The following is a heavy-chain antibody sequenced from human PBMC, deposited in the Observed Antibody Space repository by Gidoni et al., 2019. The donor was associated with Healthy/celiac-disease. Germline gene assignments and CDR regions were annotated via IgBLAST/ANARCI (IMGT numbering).Heavy chain of an antibody. CDR1: GFTFSNAW. CDR3: TTDTRAYCGGDCDTIWYFDL. J-gene: IGHJ2*01. D-gene: IGHD2-21*02. V-gene: IGHV3-15*01. CDR2: IKSKTDGGTT. Sequence: EVQLVESGGGLVKPGGSLRLSCAASGFTFSNAWMSWVRQAPGKGLEWVGRIKSKTDGGTTDYAAPVKGRFTISRDDSKNTLYLQMNSLKTEDTAVYYCTTDTRAYCGGDCDTIWYFDLWGRGTLVTVSS.